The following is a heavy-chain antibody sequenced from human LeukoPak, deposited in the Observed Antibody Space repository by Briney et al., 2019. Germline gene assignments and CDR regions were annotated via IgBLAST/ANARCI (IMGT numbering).Heavy chain of an antibody. Sequence: PGGSLRLSCAASGFTFNTYSMNWVRQAPGKGLEWVSSISGSSSYIYYADSVKGRFTISRDNAKNSLYLQMNSLRAEDTAVYYCASRYCSGGSCYCDGYWGQGTLVTVSS. D-gene: IGHD2-15*01. CDR1: GFTFNTYS. CDR2: ISGSSSYI. CDR3: ASRYCSGGSCYCDGY. V-gene: IGHV3-21*01. J-gene: IGHJ4*02.